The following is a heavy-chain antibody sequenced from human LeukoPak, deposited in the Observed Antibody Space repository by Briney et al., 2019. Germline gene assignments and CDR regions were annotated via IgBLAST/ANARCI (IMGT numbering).Heavy chain of an antibody. J-gene: IGHJ4*02. D-gene: IGHD6-19*01. CDR3: ARGHGRGWYFDY. CDR1: GVSISSYY. CDR2: IYYSGST. V-gene: IGHV4-59*01. Sequence: PSETLSLTCTVSGVSISSYYWSWIRQPPGKGLEWIGYIYYSGSTHSNPPLKSRVTISVDSSKNQYSLRLSSVTAADTAVYYCARGHGRGWYFDYWGQGTLDTVSS.